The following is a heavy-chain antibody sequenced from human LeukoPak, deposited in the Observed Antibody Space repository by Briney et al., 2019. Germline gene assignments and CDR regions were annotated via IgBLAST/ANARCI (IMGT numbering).Heavy chain of an antibody. J-gene: IGHJ4*02. CDR1: GSTFTSYD. Sequence: ASVKVSCKASGSTFTSYDINWVRQAQGQGLEWMGWMNPNSGSTGYAQKFQGRVTITRNTSISTAYMELSGLRSEDTAVYYCARGRSTGHPYYYEYWGQGTLVTVSP. CDR2: MNPNSGST. V-gene: IGHV1-8*03. CDR3: ARGRSTGHPYYYEY.